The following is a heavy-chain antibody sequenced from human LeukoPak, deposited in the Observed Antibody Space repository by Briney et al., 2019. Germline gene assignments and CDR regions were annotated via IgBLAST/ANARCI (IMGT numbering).Heavy chain of an antibody. CDR1: GFTFSSYG. CDR3: ARVLERRSYYYYYGMDV. J-gene: IGHJ6*02. Sequence: GGSLRLSCAASGFTFSSYGMHWVRQAPGKGLEWVAVIWYDGSNKYYADSVKGRFTISKDNSKNTLYLQMNSLRAEDTAVYYCARVLERRSYYYYYGMDVWGQGTTVTVSS. CDR2: IWYDGSNK. V-gene: IGHV3-33*01. D-gene: IGHD1-1*01.